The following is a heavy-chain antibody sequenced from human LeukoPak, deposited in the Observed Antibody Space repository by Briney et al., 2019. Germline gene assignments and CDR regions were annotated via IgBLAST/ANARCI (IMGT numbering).Heavy chain of an antibody. V-gene: IGHV4-39*06. Sequence: PSETLSLTCTVSGGSIYSSSYYWGWIRQPPGKGLEWIGTIYYSGSTYYNPSLNSRLTISVDTSKNLFALSLKSVTAADTAVYFCARGPYSYDSSGAFDIWGQGTMVTVSS. CDR2: IYYSGST. CDR3: ARGPYSYDSSGAFDI. J-gene: IGHJ3*02. D-gene: IGHD3-22*01. CDR1: GGSIYSSSYY.